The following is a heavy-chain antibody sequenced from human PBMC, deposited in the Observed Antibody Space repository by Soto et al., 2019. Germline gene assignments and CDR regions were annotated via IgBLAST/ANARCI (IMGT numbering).Heavy chain of an antibody. V-gene: IGHV3-11*01. CDR1: GITFSDYY. CDR2: SSNSGSAF. CDR3: ANSRAYSSGGGCYYMAA. J-gene: IGHJ5*02. Sequence: VGSLRLSCVASGITFSDYYMSWIRQAPGKGLEWVSVSSNSGSAFYYADSVKGRFTISRDNAKNSLFLQMNSLRAEDTAVYYCANSRAYSSGGGCYYMAAWGQGTLVTVSS. D-gene: IGHD2-15*01.